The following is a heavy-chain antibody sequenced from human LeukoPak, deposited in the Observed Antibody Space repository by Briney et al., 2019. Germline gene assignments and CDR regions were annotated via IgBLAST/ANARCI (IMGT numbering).Heavy chain of an antibody. J-gene: IGHJ1*01. D-gene: IGHD4-11*01. CDR2: IWYDESNK. CDR3: FKDGTLTTTDCQH. Sequence: PGGSVRLSCAASGFTFSNYGMRWVRQAPGKGREWVAIIWYDESNKNYADSVKGRFTISRDNSKNMLYLQMNSLRAKDTAVYYCFKDGTLTTTDCQHRGQGTLVTVSS. V-gene: IGHV3-33*06. CDR1: GFTFSNYG.